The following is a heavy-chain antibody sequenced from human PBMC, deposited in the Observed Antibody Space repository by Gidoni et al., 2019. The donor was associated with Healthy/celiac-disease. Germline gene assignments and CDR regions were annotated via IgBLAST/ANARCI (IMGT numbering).Heavy chain of an antibody. CDR2: INPNSGGT. Sequence: QVQLVQSGAEVKKPGASVKVSCKASGYTFTGSYMHWVRQAPGQGLYWMGWINPNSGGTNYAQKFQGWVTMTRDTSISTAYMELSRLRSDDTAVYYCAREALTFGGVINYYFDYWGQGTLVTVSS. J-gene: IGHJ4*02. CDR1: GYTFTGSY. V-gene: IGHV1-2*04. D-gene: IGHD3-16*01. CDR3: AREALTFGGVINYYFDY.